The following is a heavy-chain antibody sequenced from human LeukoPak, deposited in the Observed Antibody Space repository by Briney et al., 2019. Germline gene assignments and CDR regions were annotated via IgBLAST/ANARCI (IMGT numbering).Heavy chain of an antibody. CDR2: ISSSSSYI. V-gene: IGHV3-21*01. J-gene: IGHJ5*02. CDR3: ASRGSSGWYGYNWFGP. Sequence: PGGSLRLSCAASGITFKTYGMYWVRQAPGKGLEWVSSISSSSSYIYYADSVKGRFTISRDNTKNSLYLQMHSLRAEDMAVYYCASRGSSGWYGYNWFGPWGQGTLVTVSS. D-gene: IGHD6-19*01. CDR1: GITFKTYG.